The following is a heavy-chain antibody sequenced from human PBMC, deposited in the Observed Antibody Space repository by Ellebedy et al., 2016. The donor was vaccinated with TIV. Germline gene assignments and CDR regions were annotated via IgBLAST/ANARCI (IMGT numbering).Heavy chain of an antibody. CDR1: GFSLTATGEG. Sequence: SGPTLVXPTETLTLTCTFSGFSLTATGEGVGWVCQPPGKALDWLAIIYWDNDDRYSSSMRSRLRITKDTSRREVVLTMTNMDPVDTGTYYCVQIMITYGGVTRTDAFDVWGQGILVTVSS. J-gene: IGHJ3*01. CDR3: VQIMITYGGVTRTDAFDV. CDR2: IYWDNDD. D-gene: IGHD3-16*01. V-gene: IGHV2-5*04.